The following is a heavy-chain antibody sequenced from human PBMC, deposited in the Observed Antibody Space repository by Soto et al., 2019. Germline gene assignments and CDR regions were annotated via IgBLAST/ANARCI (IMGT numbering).Heavy chain of an antibody. J-gene: IGHJ6*02. CDR2: IVVGSGNT. CDR3: AAEPPHGGNARDYYYYGMDV. Sequence: QMQLVQSGPEVKKPGTSVKVSCKASGFTFTSSAVQWVRQARGQRLEWIGWIVVGSGNTNYAQKFQERVTITRDMSTSTAYMELSSLRSEDTAVYYCAAEPPHGGNARDYYYYGMDVWGQGTTVTVSS. D-gene: IGHD2-15*01. V-gene: IGHV1-58*01. CDR1: GFTFTSSA.